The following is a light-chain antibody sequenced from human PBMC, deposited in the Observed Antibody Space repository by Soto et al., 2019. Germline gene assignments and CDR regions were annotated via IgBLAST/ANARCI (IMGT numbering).Light chain of an antibody. CDR3: QQYDSSPWT. Sequence: EVVLTQSPGTLSLSPGERATLSCRACRSVSSSYLAWYQQKPGQAPRLLLYAAPSRATGIPDRFSGSGSGTDFTLTISRLEPEDFAVYYCQQYDSSPWTFGQGTKVEIK. CDR1: RSVSSSY. J-gene: IGKJ1*01. CDR2: AAP. V-gene: IGKV3-20*01.